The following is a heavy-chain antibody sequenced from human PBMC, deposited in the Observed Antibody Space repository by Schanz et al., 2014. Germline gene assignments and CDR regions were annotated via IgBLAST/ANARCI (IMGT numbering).Heavy chain of an antibody. D-gene: IGHD2-8*02. V-gene: IGHV3-21*02. CDR3: ARDRDAGGYDS. Sequence: VQLVESGGGVVQPGRSLRLSCVASGFTFSGSSMHCVRQAPGKGLEWVSAISGSGAGTYYADSVKGRFTISRDNAKNSVYLQMHSLRAEDTALYYCARDRDAGGYDSWGQGTLVTVSS. CDR2: ISGSGAGT. J-gene: IGHJ5*01. CDR1: GFTFSGSS.